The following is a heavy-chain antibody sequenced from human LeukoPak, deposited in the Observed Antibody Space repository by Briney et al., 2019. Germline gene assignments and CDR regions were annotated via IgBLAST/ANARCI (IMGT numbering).Heavy chain of an antibody. CDR1: GGSISSYY. Sequence: SETLSLTCTVSGGSISSYYWSWIRQPAGKGLEWIGRIYTSGNTNYNPPLKSRVTMSVDTSKNQFPLKLSSVTAADTALYYCARGANYYDSQGYFDYWGQGTLVTVSS. V-gene: IGHV4-4*07. CDR2: IYTSGNT. J-gene: IGHJ4*02. CDR3: ARGANYYDSQGYFDY. D-gene: IGHD3-22*01.